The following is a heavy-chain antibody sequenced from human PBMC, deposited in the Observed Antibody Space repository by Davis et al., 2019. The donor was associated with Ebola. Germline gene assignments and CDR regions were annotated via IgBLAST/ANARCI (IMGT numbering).Heavy chain of an antibody. CDR1: GFTVSSNY. CDR2: IYSGGST. Sequence: GESLKTPCASPGFTVSSNYMRWVRQASGKGLEWVSVIYSGGSTYYADSVKGRFTISRDNSKNTLYLQMNSLRAEDTAVYYCARLLRSGYSYGWGAFDIWGQGTMVTVSS. D-gene: IGHD5-18*01. CDR3: ARLLRSGYSYGWGAFDI. J-gene: IGHJ3*02. V-gene: IGHV3-53*01.